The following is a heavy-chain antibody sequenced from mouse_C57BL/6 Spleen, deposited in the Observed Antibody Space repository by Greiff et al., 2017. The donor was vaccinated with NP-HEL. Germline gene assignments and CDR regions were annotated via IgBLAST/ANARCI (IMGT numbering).Heavy chain of an antibody. V-gene: IGHV1-59*01. D-gene: IGHD1-1*01. CDR1: GYTFTSYW. J-gene: IGHJ2*01. CDR2: IDPSDSYT. Sequence: QVQLQQPGAELVRPGTSVKLSCKASGYTFTSYWMPWVKQRPGQGLEWIGVIDPSDSYTNYNQKFKGRATLTVDTSSSTAYLQLSSLTSEDSAVYYGARGGGMGHFCGSSDFDYWGQGTTLTVSS. CDR3: ARGGGMGHFCGSSDFDY.